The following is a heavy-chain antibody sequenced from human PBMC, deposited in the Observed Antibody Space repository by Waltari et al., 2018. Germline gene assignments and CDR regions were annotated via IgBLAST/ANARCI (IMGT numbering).Heavy chain of an antibody. J-gene: IGHJ4*02. CDR3: ARDLVGAIGY. CDR2: LSSSSSTI. Sequence: VQLVESGGGLVQPGGSLRLSCAASGFTFSGYSMNWVRQAPGKGLEWVSYLSSSSSTIYYADSVKGRFTISRDNAKNSLYLQMNSLRAEDTAVYYCARDLVGAIGYWGQGTLVTVSS. V-gene: IGHV3-48*01. D-gene: IGHD1-26*01. CDR1: GFTFSGYS.